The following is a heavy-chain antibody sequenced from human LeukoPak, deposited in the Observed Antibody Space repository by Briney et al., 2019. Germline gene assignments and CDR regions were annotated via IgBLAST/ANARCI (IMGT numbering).Heavy chain of an antibody. V-gene: IGHV1-18*01. CDR1: GYTFTSYG. Sequence: ASVKVSCKASGYTFTSYGISWVRQAPGQGGEGMGWISAYNGNTNYAQKLQGRVTMTTDTSTSTAYMELRSLRSDDTAVYYCARDRHYGSGSYYNGGYYYHYMDVWGKGTTVTISS. CDR2: ISAYNGNT. CDR3: ARDRHYGSGSYYNGGYYYHYMDV. J-gene: IGHJ6*03. D-gene: IGHD3-10*01.